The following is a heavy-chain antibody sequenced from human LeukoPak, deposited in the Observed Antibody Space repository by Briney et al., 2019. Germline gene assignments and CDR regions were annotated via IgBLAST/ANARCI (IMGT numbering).Heavy chain of an antibody. J-gene: IGHJ4*02. Sequence: GGSQRLSCAASGFTVSSNYMSWVRQAPGKGLEWVSVIYTTGKTYYADSVKGRFSISRDNSKNTVYLQMNSLRAEDTAVYYCAKVSPTARAFDCWGQG. V-gene: IGHV3-53*01. CDR3: AKVSPTARAFDC. CDR2: IYTTGKT. D-gene: IGHD2-21*02. CDR1: GFTVSSNY.